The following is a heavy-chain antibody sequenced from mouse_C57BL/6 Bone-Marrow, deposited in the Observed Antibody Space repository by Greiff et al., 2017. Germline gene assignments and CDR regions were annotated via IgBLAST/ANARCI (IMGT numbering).Heavy chain of an antibody. CDR3: ARDDGDYDYFDY. J-gene: IGHJ2*01. D-gene: IGHD2-3*01. V-gene: IGHV1-69*01. CDR1: GYTFTSYW. Sequence: QVQLQQPGAELVMPGASVKLSCKASGYTFTSYWMHWVKQRPGQGLEWIGEIDPSDSYTNYNQKFKGKSTLTVDKSSSTAYMQLSSLTSEDSAVYYCARDDGDYDYFDYGGQGTTLTVSS. CDR2: IDPSDSYT.